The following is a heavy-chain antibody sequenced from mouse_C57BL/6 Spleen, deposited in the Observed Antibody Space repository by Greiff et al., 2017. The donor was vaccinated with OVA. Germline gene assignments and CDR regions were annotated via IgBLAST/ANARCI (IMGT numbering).Heavy chain of an antibody. CDR2: ISYSGST. Sequence: DVKLQESGPGMVKPSQSLSLTCTVTGYSITSGYDWHWIRHFPGNKLEWMGYISYSGSTNYNPSLKSRISITHATSKNHFFLKLNSVTTEDTATYYCARSGLLPLAYWGQGTLVTVSA. CDR3: ARSGLLPLAY. D-gene: IGHD2-3*01. J-gene: IGHJ3*01. V-gene: IGHV3-1*01. CDR1: GYSITSGYD.